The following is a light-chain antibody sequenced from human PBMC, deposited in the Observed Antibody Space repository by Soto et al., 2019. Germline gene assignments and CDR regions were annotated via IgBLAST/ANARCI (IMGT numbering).Light chain of an antibody. J-gene: IGLJ1*01. CDR3: SSYAAISPYL. Sequence: QSALTQPPSASGSPGQSVAISCTGTSSDVGAYNSVSWYQQHPGKAPRLLIYEVTKRPSGGPDRFSGSKSGNTASLTVSGLQAEDEADYYSSSYAAISPYLFGTGTKLTVL. V-gene: IGLV2-8*01. CDR2: EVT. CDR1: SSDVGAYNS.